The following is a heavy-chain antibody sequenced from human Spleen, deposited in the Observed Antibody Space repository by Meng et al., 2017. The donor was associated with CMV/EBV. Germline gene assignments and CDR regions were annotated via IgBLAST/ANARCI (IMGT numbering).Heavy chain of an antibody. J-gene: IGHJ5*02. CDR2: INHSGST. V-gene: IGHV4-34*01. Sequence: SETLSLTCAVYGGSFSGYYWSWIRQPPGKGLEWIGEINHSGSTNYNPSLKSRVTISVDTSKNQFSLKLSSVTAADTAVYYCARAGFRGTWGQGTLVTVSS. CDR3: ARAGFRGT. D-gene: IGHD3-16*01. CDR1: GGSFSGYY.